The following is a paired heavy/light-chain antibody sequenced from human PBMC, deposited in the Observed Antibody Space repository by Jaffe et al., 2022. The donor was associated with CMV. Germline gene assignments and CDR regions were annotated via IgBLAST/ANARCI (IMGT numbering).Light chain of an antibody. J-gene: IGLJ3*02. CDR1: SLRSYY. V-gene: IGLV3-19*01. CDR2: GKN. Sequence: SSELTQDPAVSVALGQTVRITCQGDSLRSYYASWYQQKPGQAPVLVIYGKNNRPSGIPDRFSGSSSGNTASLTITGAQAEDEADYYCNSRDSSGNHLGVFGGGTKLTVL. CDR3: NSRDSSGNHLGV.
Heavy chain of an antibody. D-gene: IGHD1-1*01. V-gene: IGHV3-21*01. CDR3: ARETLNWNPLGPLDYYYYYGMDV. CDR2: ISSSSSYI. CDR1: GFTFSSYS. J-gene: IGHJ6*02. Sequence: EVQLVESGGGLVKPGGSLRLSCAASGFTFSSYSMNWVRQAPGKGLEWVSSISSSSSYIYYADSVKGRFTISRDNAKNSLYLQMNSLRAEDTAVYYCARETLNWNPLGPLDYYYYYGMDVWGQGTTVTVSS.